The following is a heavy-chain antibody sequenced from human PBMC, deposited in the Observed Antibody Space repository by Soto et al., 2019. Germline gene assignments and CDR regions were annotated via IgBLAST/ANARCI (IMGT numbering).Heavy chain of an antibody. J-gene: IGHJ4*02. Sequence: QVQLVQSGAGVKKPRSSVKVSCKASGGTFSSYTISWVRQAPGQGLEWMGWIIPILGIANYAQKFQGRVTITADKSTSTAYMELSSLRSEDTAVYYCAREGSGWYDYWGQGTLVTVSS. CDR3: AREGSGWYDY. V-gene: IGHV1-69*08. CDR1: GGTFSSYT. CDR2: IIPILGIA. D-gene: IGHD6-19*01.